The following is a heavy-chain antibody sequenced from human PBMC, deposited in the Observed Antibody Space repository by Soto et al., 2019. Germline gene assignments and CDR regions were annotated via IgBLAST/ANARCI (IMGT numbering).Heavy chain of an antibody. D-gene: IGHD6-6*01. CDR3: ARAPYSSSSFFFDS. CDR2: IHPSGGST. J-gene: IGHJ4*02. Sequence: QVQVVQSGTEVKKPGASVKVSCKASGYTFTAFFMHWVRQAPGKGLEWMGIIHPSGGSTNYAQKLQGRVALTWDTSTSTAYMELSSLRSDDTAVYYCARAPYSSSSFFFDSWGPGTLVTVSS. CDR1: GYTFTAFF. V-gene: IGHV1-46*04.